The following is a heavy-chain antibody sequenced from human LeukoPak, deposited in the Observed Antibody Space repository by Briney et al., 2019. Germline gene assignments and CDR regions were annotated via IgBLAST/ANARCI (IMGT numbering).Heavy chain of an antibody. CDR1: GYTFTSYG. J-gene: IGHJ4*02. CDR3: ARGSTSIAAAGISDY. V-gene: IGHV1-18*01. D-gene: IGHD6-13*01. CDR2: ISAYNGNT. Sequence: ASVTVSFKASGYTFTSYGISWVRQAPGQGLEWMGWISAYNGNTNYAQKLQGRVTMTTDTSTSTAYMELRSLRSDDTAVYYCARGSTSIAAAGISDYWGQGTLVTVSS.